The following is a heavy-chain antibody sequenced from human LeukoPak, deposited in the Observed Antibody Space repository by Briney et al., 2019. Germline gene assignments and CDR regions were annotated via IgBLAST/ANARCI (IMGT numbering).Heavy chain of an antibody. Sequence: AMXWVRQAPGKGLEWVAVISYDGSNKYYADSVKGRFTISRDNSKNTLYLQMNSLRAEDTAVYYCARDYYRSLDYWGQGTLATVSS. CDR2: ISYDGSNK. CDR1: A. J-gene: IGHJ4*02. CDR3: ARDYYRSLDY. V-gene: IGHV3-30*04. D-gene: IGHD3-22*01.